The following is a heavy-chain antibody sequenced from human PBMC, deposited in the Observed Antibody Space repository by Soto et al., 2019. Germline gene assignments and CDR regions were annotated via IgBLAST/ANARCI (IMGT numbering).Heavy chain of an antibody. J-gene: IGHJ5*02. V-gene: IGHV3-33*01. D-gene: IGHD3-9*01. CDR2: IWYDGSNK. CDR1: GFTFSSYG. CDR3: ARDRDSLRYFDWPPYNWFDP. Sequence: GGSLRLSCAASGFTFSSYGMHWVRQAPGKGLEWVAVIWYDGSNKYYADSVKGRFTISRDNSKNTLYLQMNSLRAEDTAVYYCARDRDSLRYFDWPPYNWFDPWGQGTLVTVSS.